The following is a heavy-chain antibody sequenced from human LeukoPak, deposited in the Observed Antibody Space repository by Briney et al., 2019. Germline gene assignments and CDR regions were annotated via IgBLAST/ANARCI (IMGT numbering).Heavy chain of an antibody. Sequence: NPGGSLRLSCAVSGFTFSSYSMNWVRQAPGNGLEWASSISSSSTYIYYVASVKGRLTISRDHAKSSLYLPMKSMRAEDTAVYYCARDPPLGAFDIWGQGTMVTVSS. CDR1: GFTFSSYS. CDR2: ISSSSTYI. CDR3: ARDPPLGAFDI. J-gene: IGHJ3*02. D-gene: IGHD3-16*01. V-gene: IGHV3-21*01.